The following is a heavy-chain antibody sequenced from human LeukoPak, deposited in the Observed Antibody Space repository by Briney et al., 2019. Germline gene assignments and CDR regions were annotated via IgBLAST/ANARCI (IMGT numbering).Heavy chain of an antibody. CDR1: GESINSFY. Sequence: SETLSLTCTVSGESINSFYWSWIRQPPGKGLEWIGYIYYSGSTNYNPSLKSRVTISVDTSKNQFSLKLSSVTAADTAVYYCARAINSYYYYYYMDVWGKGTTVTVSS. D-gene: IGHD3-9*01. V-gene: IGHV4-59*01. J-gene: IGHJ6*03. CDR2: IYYSGST. CDR3: ARAINSYYYYYYMDV.